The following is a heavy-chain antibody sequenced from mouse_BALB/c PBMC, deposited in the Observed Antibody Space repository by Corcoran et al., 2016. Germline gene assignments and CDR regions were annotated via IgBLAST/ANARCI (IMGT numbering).Heavy chain of an antibody. D-gene: IGHD2-13*01. CDR1: GYTFSSYW. Sequence: QVQLQQSGAELMKPGASAKMSCKATGYTFSSYWLGWIKQRPGHGLEWIGEILPRSGSTNYNETFKGKATFTADTSSNTAYMQLSSLTSEDSAVYYCARQGVTYWGQGTLVTVSA. V-gene: IGHV1-9*01. J-gene: IGHJ3*01. CDR3: ARQGVTY. CDR2: ILPRSGST.